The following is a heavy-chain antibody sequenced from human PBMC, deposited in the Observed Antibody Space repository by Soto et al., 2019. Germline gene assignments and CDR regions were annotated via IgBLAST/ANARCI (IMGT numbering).Heavy chain of an antibody. D-gene: IGHD1-26*01. V-gene: IGHV4-39*01. CDR3: ARHEHRYRVSYYYSYGMDF. Sequence: QLQLQESGPGLVKPSETLSLTCTVSGGYITSSDYFWDWIRQPPGKGLEWIGSVYYSGSTYYNPSLKSPVTISVDTSKNQFSLKLSSVTAADTAVYYCARHEHRYRVSYYYSYGMDFWGQGTTVTVSS. J-gene: IGHJ6*02. CDR2: VYYSGST. CDR1: GGYITSSDYF.